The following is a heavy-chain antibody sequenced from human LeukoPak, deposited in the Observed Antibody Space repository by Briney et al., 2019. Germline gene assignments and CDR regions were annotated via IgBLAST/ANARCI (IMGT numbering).Heavy chain of an antibody. J-gene: IGHJ2*01. V-gene: IGHV1-18*01. CDR1: GYTFTSYG. D-gene: IGHD6-19*01. CDR2: ISAYNGNT. Sequence: ASVKISCKASGYTFTSYGISWVRQAPGQGLEWMGWISAYNGNTNYAQKLQGRVTMTTDTSTCTAYMELRSLRSDDTAVYYCASHRAVAGDWYFDLWGRGTLVTVSS. CDR3: ASHRAVAGDWYFDL.